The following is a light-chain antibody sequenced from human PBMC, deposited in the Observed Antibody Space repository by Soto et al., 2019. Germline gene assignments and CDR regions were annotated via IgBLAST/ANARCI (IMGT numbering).Light chain of an antibody. CDR3: SSHGGSNNPFV. CDR1: SSDIGGYNL. V-gene: IGLV2-8*01. J-gene: IGLJ1*01. CDR2: EVT. Sequence: QSALTQPPSASGSPGQSVAISCTGTSSDIGGYNLVSWYQQHPGKAPKLMIFEVTKRPSGVPDRFSGSKSGNTATLIVSGLQAEDGDEYYCSSHGGSNNPFVFGTGTKVTVL.